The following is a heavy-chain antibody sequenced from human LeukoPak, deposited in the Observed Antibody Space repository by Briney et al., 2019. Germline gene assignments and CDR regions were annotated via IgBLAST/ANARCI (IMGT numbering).Heavy chain of an antibody. CDR2: IYYSGYT. CDR1: GYSISSGYY. J-gene: IGHJ6*03. D-gene: IGHD3-10*01. V-gene: IGHV4-61*01. Sequence: SETLSLTCTVSGYSISSGYYWSWIRQPPGRGLEWIGYIYYSGYTNYNPSLKSRVTISVDTSKNQFSLKLSSVTAADTAVYYCAKTTTVRGTYYMDVWGKGTT. CDR3: AKTTTVRGTYYMDV.